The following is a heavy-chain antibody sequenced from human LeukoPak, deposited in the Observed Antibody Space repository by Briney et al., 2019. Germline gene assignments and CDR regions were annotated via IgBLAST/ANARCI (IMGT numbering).Heavy chain of an antibody. CDR3: ARVDSSSWHYYYYYYMDV. Sequence: ASVKVSCKXSGYTFTSYDINWVRQATGQGLEWMGWMNPNSGNTGYAQKFQGRVTMTRNTSISTAYMELSSLRSEDTAVYHCARVDSSSWHYYYYYYMDVWGKGTTVTVSS. J-gene: IGHJ6*03. CDR1: GYTFTSYD. V-gene: IGHV1-8*01. D-gene: IGHD6-13*01. CDR2: MNPNSGNT.